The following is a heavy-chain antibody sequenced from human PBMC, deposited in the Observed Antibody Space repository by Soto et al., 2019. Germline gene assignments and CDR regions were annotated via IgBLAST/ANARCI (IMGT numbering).Heavy chain of an antibody. CDR3: ARVVMTTVPASFYYGLDV. CDR1: GGTFSTYG. J-gene: IGHJ6*02. D-gene: IGHD4-4*01. Sequence: QVQLVQSGAEVRKPGSSVTVSCKDSGGTFSTYGITWVRQAPGQGLEWMGNIIPLIGTANYAQRFRGRVTITADESTTTAYMELTSLRSADTAVYYCARVVMTTVPASFYYGLDVWGQGTTVTVSS. V-gene: IGHV1-69*18. CDR2: IIPLIGTA.